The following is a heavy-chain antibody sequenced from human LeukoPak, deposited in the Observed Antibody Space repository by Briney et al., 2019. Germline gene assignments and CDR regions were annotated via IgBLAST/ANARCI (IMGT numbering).Heavy chain of an antibody. CDR3: ARLEMATTSFDY. CDR2: ISYDGSNK. Sequence: PGRSLRLSCAASGFTFSSCAMHWVRQAPGKGLEWVAVISYDGSNKYYADSVKGRFTISRDNSKNTLYLQMNSLRAEDTAVYYCARLEMATTSFDYWGQGTLVTVSS. V-gene: IGHV3-30-3*01. J-gene: IGHJ4*02. CDR1: GFTFSSCA. D-gene: IGHD5-24*01.